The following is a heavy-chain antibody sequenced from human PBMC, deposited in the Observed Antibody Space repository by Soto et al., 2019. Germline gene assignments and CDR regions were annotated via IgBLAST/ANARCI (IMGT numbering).Heavy chain of an antibody. D-gene: IGHD3-10*01. J-gene: IGHJ4*02. CDR1: DDSMSGFY. Sequence: SETLSLTCTVSDDSMSGFYWSWIRQTPGKGLEWIGYINYVGRTSYYSPSLQSRVTISLDSSKNQFSLILSSVTAADTAVFFCARFRRNYFDYWGQGTQVTVSS. V-gene: IGHV4-59*01. CDR2: INYVGRTS. CDR3: ARFRRNYFDY.